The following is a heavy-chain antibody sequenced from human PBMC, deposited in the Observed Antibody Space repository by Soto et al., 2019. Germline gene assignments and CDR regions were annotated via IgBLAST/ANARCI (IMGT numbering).Heavy chain of an antibody. Sequence: SQTLSLTCAISGDSVSSNSAAWNWIRQSPSRGLEWLGRTYYRSKWYNDYAVSVKSRITINPDTSKNQFSLQLSSVTAADTAVYYCARLGAYYQSLDPWGPGTLVTVSS. D-gene: IGHD3-22*01. J-gene: IGHJ5*02. CDR2: TYYRSKWYN. V-gene: IGHV6-1*01. CDR1: GDSVSSNSAA. CDR3: ARLGAYYQSLDP.